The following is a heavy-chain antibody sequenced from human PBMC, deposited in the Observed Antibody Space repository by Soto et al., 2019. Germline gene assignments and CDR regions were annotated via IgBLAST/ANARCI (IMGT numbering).Heavy chain of an antibody. D-gene: IGHD6-13*01. J-gene: IGHJ5*02. CDR3: EREAPGYRSSPGNANWFDP. Sequence: QVQLQESGPGLVKPSETLSLTCTVSGGSISSYYWSWIRQPAGKGLEWIGRIYTSGSTNYNPSLKSRVTMSVDTYKNQFSLKLSSVTAADTAVYYCEREAPGYRSSPGNANWFDPWGQGTLVTVSS. V-gene: IGHV4-4*07. CDR2: IYTSGST. CDR1: GGSISSYY.